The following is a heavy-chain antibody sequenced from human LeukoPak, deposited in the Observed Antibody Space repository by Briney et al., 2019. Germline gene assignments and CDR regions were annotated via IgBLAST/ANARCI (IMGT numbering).Heavy chain of an antibody. D-gene: IGHD3-9*01. CDR1: GGSISSYY. V-gene: IGHV4-59*01. J-gene: IGHJ4*02. Sequence: SETLSLTCTVSGGSISSYYWSWIRQPPGKGLEWIGYIYYSGSTNYNPSLKSRVTISVDTSKNQFSLKLSSVTAADTAVYYCARVTITYYDILTGYYSYYFDYWGQGTLVTVSS. CDR2: IYYSGST. CDR3: ARVTITYYDILTGYYSYYFDY.